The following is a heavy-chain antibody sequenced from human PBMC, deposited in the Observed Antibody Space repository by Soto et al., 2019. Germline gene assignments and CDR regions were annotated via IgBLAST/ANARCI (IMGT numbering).Heavy chain of an antibody. Sequence: QLQLQESGPGLVKPSETLSLTCTVSGGSIRSSSYYWGWIRQSPGRGLEWIGNIYYSGNTYYNSSRKSRVTISIDTSKNQFSLKLSSVTAADTPVYYCATLPDWGSGSNWGQGTLVTVSS. CDR3: ATLPDWGSGSN. J-gene: IGHJ4*02. D-gene: IGHD3-10*01. CDR1: GGSIRSSSYY. V-gene: IGHV4-39*01. CDR2: IYYSGNT.